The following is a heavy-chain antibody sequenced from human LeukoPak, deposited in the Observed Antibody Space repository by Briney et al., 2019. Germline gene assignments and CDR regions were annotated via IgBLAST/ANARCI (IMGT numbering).Heavy chain of an antibody. CDR2: IYYSGST. D-gene: IGHD3-22*01. Sequence: SETLSLTCTVSGGSISSYYWSWIRQPPGKGLEWIGYIYYSGSTNYNPSLKSRVTISVDTSKNQFSLKLSSVTAADTAVYYCARTLLYYDSSGYVYWGQGTLVTVSS. CDR3: ARTLLYYDSSGYVY. J-gene: IGHJ4*02. V-gene: IGHV4-59*01. CDR1: GGSISSYY.